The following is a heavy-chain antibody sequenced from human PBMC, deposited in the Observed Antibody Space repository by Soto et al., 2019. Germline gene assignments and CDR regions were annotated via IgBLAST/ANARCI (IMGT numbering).Heavy chain of an antibody. CDR2: IYYSGST. CDR3: ARIDYYGSQNWFDP. J-gene: IGHJ5*02. Sequence: QVQLQESGPGLVKPSQTLSLTCTVSGGSISSGGYYWSWIRQHPGKGLEWIGYIYYSGSTYYNPYLKSRVTISVDTSKNQYSLKLSSVTAADTAVHYCARIDYYGSQNWFDPWGQGNLVTVSS. V-gene: IGHV4-31*03. CDR1: GGSISSGGYY. D-gene: IGHD3-10*01.